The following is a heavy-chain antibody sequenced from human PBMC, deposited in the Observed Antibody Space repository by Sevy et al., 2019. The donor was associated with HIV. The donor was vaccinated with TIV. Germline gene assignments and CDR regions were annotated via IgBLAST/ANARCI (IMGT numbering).Heavy chain of an antibody. Sequence: GGSLRLSCAASGFTFSSYGMHWVRQAPGKGLEWVAVIWYDGSNKYYADSVKGRFTISRDNSKNTLYLKMNSLRAEDTAVYYCARGHVDTAMGYYYYGMDVWGQGTTVTVSS. CDR1: GFTFSSYG. V-gene: IGHV3-33*01. J-gene: IGHJ6*02. CDR2: IWYDGSNK. CDR3: ARGHVDTAMGYYYYGMDV. D-gene: IGHD5-18*01.